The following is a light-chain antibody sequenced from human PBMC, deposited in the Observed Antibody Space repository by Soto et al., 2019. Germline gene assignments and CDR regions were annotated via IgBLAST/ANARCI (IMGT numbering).Light chain of an antibody. CDR1: ESVSSNY. V-gene: IGKV3-20*01. CDR2: GAS. J-gene: IGKJ1*01. Sequence: EIVLTQSPGTLSLSPGERATLSCRATESVSSNYLAWYQQKPGQAPRVLIYGASIRATGIPDRFSGSGSETDFPLTNSRLEPDDFAVYYCQQYGTSPRTFGQGTKVEIK. CDR3: QQYGTSPRT.